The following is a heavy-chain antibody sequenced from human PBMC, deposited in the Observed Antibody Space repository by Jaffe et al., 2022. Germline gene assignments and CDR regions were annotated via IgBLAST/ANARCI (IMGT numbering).Heavy chain of an antibody. J-gene: IGHJ4*02. Sequence: EVQLLESGGGLVQPGGSLRLSCAASGFTFSSYAMSWVRQAPGKGLEWVSAISGSGGSTYYADSVKGRFTISRDNSKNTLYLQMNSLRAEDTAVYYCAKGDTMVQGVISTAPFDYWGQGTLVTVSS. V-gene: IGHV3-23*01. CDR2: ISGSGGST. CDR1: GFTFSSYA. D-gene: IGHD3-10*01. CDR3: AKGDTMVQGVISTAPFDY.